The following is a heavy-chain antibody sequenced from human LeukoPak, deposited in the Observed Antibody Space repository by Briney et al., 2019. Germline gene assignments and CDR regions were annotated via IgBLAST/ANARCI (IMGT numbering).Heavy chain of an antibody. CDR1: GYTFTSYA. CDR3: ARESSKAGYSSSWHAFDI. CDR2: IIPIFGTA. V-gene: IGHV1-69*13. J-gene: IGHJ3*02. D-gene: IGHD6-13*01. Sequence: ASVKVSCKASGYTFTSYAMNWVRQAPGQGLEWMGGIIPIFGTANYAQKFQGRVTITADESTSTAYMELSSLRSEDTAVYYCARESSKAGYSSSWHAFDIWGQGTMVTVSS.